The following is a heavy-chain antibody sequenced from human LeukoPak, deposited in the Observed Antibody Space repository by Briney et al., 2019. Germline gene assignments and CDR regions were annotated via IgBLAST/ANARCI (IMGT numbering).Heavy chain of an antibody. D-gene: IGHD2-2*02. CDR3: ARAPVEGYQLPYNGLGWFDP. V-gene: IGHV3-21*01. J-gene: IGHJ5*02. CDR1: GFTFSSYS. CDR2: ISSSSTYI. Sequence: PGGSLRLSCEASGFTFSSYSMNWVRQAPGKGLEWVSSISSSSTYIYYGDSMKGRLTISRDNAKNSLYLQMNSLRAEDTAVYYCARAPVEGYQLPYNGLGWFDPWGQGTLVTVSS.